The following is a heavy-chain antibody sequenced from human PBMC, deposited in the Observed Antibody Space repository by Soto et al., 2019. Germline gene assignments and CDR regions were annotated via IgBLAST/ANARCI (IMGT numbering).Heavy chain of an antibody. CDR2: INPTGSMT. CDR3: ARDTGYDHDAFDI. J-gene: IGHJ3*02. V-gene: IGHV1-46*01. Sequence: ASVKVSCKASGYSFITSYHMHWVRQAPGQGLEWMGIINPTGSMTSYSQKFQGRLTMTRDTSTATDYMELSNLTSEDTALYFCARDTGYDHDAFDIWGQETMVTVSS. D-gene: IGHD5-12*01. CDR1: GYSFITSYH.